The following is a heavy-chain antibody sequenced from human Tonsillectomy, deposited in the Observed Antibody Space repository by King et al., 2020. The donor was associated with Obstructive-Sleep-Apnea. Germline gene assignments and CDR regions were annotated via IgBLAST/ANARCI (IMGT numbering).Heavy chain of an antibody. D-gene: IGHD3-10*01. Sequence: QLVQSGAEVKKPGASVKVSCKASGYTFAIYGISWVRQAPGQGLEWMGWISADNGNTDYAQKFQGRVTMTTDTSTSTAYMELRSPRSDDTAVYYCARAPTMVRERQDYWGQGTLVTVSS. CDR2: ISADNGNT. CDR1: GYTFAIYG. V-gene: IGHV1-18*04. J-gene: IGHJ4*02. CDR3: ARAPTMVRERQDY.